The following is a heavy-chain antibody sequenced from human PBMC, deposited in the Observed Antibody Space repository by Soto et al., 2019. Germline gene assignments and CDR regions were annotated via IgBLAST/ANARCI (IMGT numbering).Heavy chain of an antibody. CDR2: IYYSGST. Sequence: SETLSLTCAVSGYSIRSSNWWGWIRQPPGKGLEWIGYIYYSGSTNYNPSLRSRVTISVDTSKNQFSLKLGSVTAADTAVYYCARRYSGTLDYWGQGTLVTVSS. V-gene: IGHV4-28*01. CDR3: ARRYSGTLDY. CDR1: GYSIRSSNW. D-gene: IGHD4-4*01. J-gene: IGHJ4*02.